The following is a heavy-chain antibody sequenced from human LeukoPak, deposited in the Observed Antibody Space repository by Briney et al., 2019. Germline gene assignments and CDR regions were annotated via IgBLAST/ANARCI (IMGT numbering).Heavy chain of an antibody. J-gene: IGHJ4*02. D-gene: IGHD5-18*01. Sequence: TGGSLRLSCAASGFTVSSNYMSWVRQAPGKGLEWVSVIYSGGSTYYADSVKGRFTISRDNSKNTLYLQMNSLRAEDTAVYYCAGLDTAMITSSDYWGQGTLVTVSS. CDR2: IYSGGST. CDR1: GFTVSSNY. V-gene: IGHV3-53*01. CDR3: AGLDTAMITSSDY.